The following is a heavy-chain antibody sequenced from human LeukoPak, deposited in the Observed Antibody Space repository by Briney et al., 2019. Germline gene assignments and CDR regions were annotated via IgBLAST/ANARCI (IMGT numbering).Heavy chain of an antibody. CDR1: GFTFSSYA. D-gene: IGHD6-19*01. J-gene: IGHJ4*02. V-gene: IGHV3-23*01. Sequence: GGSLRLSCAASGFTFSSYAMSWVRQAPGKGLEWVSAISGSGGSTYYADSVKGRFTISKDNSKNTLFLQMNSLRPEDTAVYYCAKDARRTFGLSSGLYRGSYYFDYWGQGTLVTVSS. CDR3: AKDARRTFGLSSGLYRGSYYFDY. CDR2: ISGSGGST.